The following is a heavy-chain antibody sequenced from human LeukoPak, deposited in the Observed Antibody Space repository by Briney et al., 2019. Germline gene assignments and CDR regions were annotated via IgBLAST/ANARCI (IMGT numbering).Heavy chain of an antibody. V-gene: IGHV1-2*06. D-gene: IGHD1-26*01. Sequence: ASVKVSCKXSGYTFTGDYMHWVRQAPGQGLEWMGRINPNSGDTNYAQKFQGRATMTRDTSSSTAYMELTRLRSDDTAVYYCARTIVGATDFNYWGQGTLVTVSS. CDR3: ARTIVGATDFNY. CDR1: GYTFTGDY. CDR2: INPNSGDT. J-gene: IGHJ4*02.